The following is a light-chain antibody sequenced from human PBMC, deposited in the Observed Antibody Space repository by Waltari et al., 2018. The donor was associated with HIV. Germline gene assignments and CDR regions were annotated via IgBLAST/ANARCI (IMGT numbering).Light chain of an antibody. Sequence: QSVLTQPPPVSGAPRQRVTIPRSGGGPHIGCTVGNWYQPLPGKAPSLLIYLYDLLSSGFSDRFSGSKSGTSASLAISGLQSEDEADYYCATWDDILRGYVFGPGTKVTVL. CDR3: ATWDDILRGYV. CDR2: LYD. J-gene: IGLJ1*01. V-gene: IGLV1-36*01. CDR1: GPHIGCTV.